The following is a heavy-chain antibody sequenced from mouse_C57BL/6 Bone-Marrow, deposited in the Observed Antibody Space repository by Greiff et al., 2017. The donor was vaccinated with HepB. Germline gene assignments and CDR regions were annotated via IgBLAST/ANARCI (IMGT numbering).Heavy chain of an antibody. J-gene: IGHJ2*01. CDR3: ARRHGGGYGNYDY. CDR2: ISSGGSYT. V-gene: IGHV5-6*01. Sequence: VQLKESGGDLVKPGGSLKLSCAASGFTFSSYGMSWVRQPPDKRLEWVATISSGGSYTYYPDSVKGRFTISSDNAKNTLYLQMSSLKSEDTAMYYCARRHGGGYGNYDYWGQGTTLTVSS. D-gene: IGHD2-1*01. CDR1: GFTFSSYG.